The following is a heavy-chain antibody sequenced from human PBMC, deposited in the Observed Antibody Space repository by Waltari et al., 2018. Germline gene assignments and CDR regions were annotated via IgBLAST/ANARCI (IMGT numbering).Heavy chain of an antibody. V-gene: IGHV4-61*02. CDR1: GGSISSGSYY. Sequence: QVQLQESGPGLVKPSQTLSLTCTVSGGSISSGSYYWSWIRQPAGKGLEWIGRIYTSGSTNNTPSLQSGVTISVDTSKNQCSRKLSSVTAADTAVYYCARGIGSSSSYFDYWGQGTLVTVSS. J-gene: IGHJ4*02. D-gene: IGHD6-6*01. CDR2: IYTSGST. CDR3: ARGIGSSSSYFDY.